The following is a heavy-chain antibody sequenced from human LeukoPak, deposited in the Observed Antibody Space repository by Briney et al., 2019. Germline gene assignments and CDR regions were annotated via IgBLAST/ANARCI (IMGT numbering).Heavy chain of an antibody. CDR3: ARLGFSNSGSYLAPSDY. CDR1: GGSISSYY. V-gene: IGHV4-59*08. D-gene: IGHD1-26*01. Sequence: KPSETLSLTCTVSGGSISSYYWSWIRQPPGKGLEWIGYNYYSGGTNYNPSLKSRVTISVDTSKNQFSLKLSSVTAADTAVYYCARLGFSNSGSYLAPSDYWGQGTLVTVSS. CDR2: NYYSGGT. J-gene: IGHJ4*02.